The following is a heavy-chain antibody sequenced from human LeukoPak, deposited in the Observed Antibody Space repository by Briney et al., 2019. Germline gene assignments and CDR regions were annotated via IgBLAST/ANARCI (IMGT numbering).Heavy chain of an antibody. CDR2: INYSGRT. Sequence: SETLSLTCTVSGGSISTYYWSWVRQPPGKGLEWIGYINYSGRTNANSSLKSRVAISVDTSKNQFSLRLSSVTAADTAVYYCATGGLRFLEWLSQSAAFDIWGQGTMVTVSS. J-gene: IGHJ3*02. CDR3: ATGGLRFLEWLSQSAAFDI. CDR1: GGSISTYY. D-gene: IGHD3-3*01. V-gene: IGHV4-59*01.